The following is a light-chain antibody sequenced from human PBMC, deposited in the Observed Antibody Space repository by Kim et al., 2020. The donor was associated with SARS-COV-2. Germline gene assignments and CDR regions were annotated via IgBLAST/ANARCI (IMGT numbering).Light chain of an antibody. CDR1: KLGDKY. V-gene: IGLV3-1*01. CDR3: QAWDSTTVV. J-gene: IGLJ2*01. Sequence: VSPGQTARITCSGDKLGDKYVSWYQQKPGQSPVLVIYQDRKRPSGIPERVSGSNSGNTATLTISRTQAMDEADYYCQAWDSTTVVFCGGTKLTVL. CDR2: QDR.